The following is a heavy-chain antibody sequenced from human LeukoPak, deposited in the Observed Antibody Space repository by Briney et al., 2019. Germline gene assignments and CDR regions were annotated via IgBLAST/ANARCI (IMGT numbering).Heavy chain of an antibody. CDR1: GFTLSSYW. CDR3: VRDTGMIADH. D-gene: IGHD3-22*01. CDR2: INSGGSTT. Sequence: GGSLRLSCAASGFTLSSYWMHWVRHAPGKGLVLLSLINSGGSTTSYADSVKGRFTISRDNAKNTLYLQMNSLRAEDTAVYYCVRDTGMIADHWGQGTLVTVSS. V-gene: IGHV3-74*01. J-gene: IGHJ5*02.